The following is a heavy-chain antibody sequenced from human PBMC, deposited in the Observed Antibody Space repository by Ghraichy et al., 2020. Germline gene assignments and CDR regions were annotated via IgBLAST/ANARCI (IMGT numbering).Heavy chain of an antibody. CDR3: ARGGAATVAGPRDFDY. J-gene: IGHJ4*02. CDR1: GGSFSGYY. Sequence: SQTLSLTCAVYGGSFSGYYWSWIRQPPGKGLEWIGEINHSGSTNYNPSLKSRVTISVDTSKNQFSLKLSSVTAADTAVYYCARGGAATVAGPRDFDYWGQGTLVTVSS. V-gene: IGHV4-34*01. CDR2: INHSGST. D-gene: IGHD6-19*01.